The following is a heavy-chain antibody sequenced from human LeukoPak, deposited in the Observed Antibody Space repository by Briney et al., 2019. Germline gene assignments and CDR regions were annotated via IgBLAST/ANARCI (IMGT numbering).Heavy chain of an antibody. J-gene: IGHJ6*02. CDR3: ARGRSNYYGMDV. D-gene: IGHD1-26*01. CDR1: GGSISSYY. CDR2: IYYNGNT. V-gene: IGHV4-59*01. Sequence: YPSETLSLTCTVSGGSISSYYWSWIRQPPGKGLEWIGYIYYNGNTNYSPSLKSRVTMSVDTSKNLFSLKVSSVTAADTAVYYCARGRSNYYGMDVWGQGTTVTVSS.